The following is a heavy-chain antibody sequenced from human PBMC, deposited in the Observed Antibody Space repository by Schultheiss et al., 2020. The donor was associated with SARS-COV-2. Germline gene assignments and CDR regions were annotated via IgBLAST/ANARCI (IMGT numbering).Heavy chain of an antibody. CDR3: ARGRDGAFPFDYYFYMDV. J-gene: IGHJ6*03. CDR1: GGSISSNNW. V-gene: IGHV4-4*02. CDR2: IYHSGAT. D-gene: IGHD4-17*01. Sequence: SETLSLTCAVSGGSISSNNWWSWARQPPGKGLEWIGEIYHSGATHYNPSLKGRVTISEDKSKNQFSLKLSSVTAADTAMYYCARGRDGAFPFDYYFYMDVWGKGTTVTVSS.